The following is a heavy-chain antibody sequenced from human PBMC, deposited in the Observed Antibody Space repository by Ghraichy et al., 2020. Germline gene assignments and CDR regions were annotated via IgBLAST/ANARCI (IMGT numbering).Heavy chain of an antibody. Sequence: GGSLRLSCAASGFTFSAYVMHWVRQAPGKGLEWVALISYDGSYKYYADSLKGRVTISRDNSKSTLHLQLISLRAEDTAVYYCAKSYCGGDCHIDYWGQGTLVTVSP. D-gene: IGHD2-21*02. CDR2: ISYDGSYK. CDR3: AKSYCGGDCHIDY. CDR1: GFTFSAYV. V-gene: IGHV3-30*18. J-gene: IGHJ4*02.